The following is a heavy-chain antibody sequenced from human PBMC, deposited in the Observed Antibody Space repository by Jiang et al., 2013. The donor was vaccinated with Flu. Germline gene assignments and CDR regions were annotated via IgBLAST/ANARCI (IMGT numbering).Heavy chain of an antibody. CDR2: IYYSGST. CDR3: ARERQYGDTLDY. V-gene: IGHV4-59*01. D-gene: IGHD4-17*01. Sequence: PGLVKPSETLSLTCTVSGGSISSYYWSWIRQPPGKGLEWIGYIYYSGSTNYNPSLKSRVTISVDTSKNQFSLKLSSVTAADTAVYYCARERQYGDTLDYWGQGTLVTVSS. J-gene: IGHJ4*02. CDR1: GGSISSYY.